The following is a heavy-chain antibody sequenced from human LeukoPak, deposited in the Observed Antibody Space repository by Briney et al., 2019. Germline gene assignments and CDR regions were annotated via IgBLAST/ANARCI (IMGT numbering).Heavy chain of an antibody. CDR3: ARVVATMVRPYYFDY. D-gene: IGHD3-10*01. CDR1: GGSISSGGYY. CDR2: IYYSGST. J-gene: IGHJ4*02. V-gene: IGHV4-31*03. Sequence: SETLSLTCTVSGGSISSGGYYWSWIRQHPGKGLEWIGYIYYSGSTYYNPSLKSRVTISVDTSKNQFSLKLSSVTAADTAVYYCARVVATMVRPYYFDYWGQGTLVTVSS.